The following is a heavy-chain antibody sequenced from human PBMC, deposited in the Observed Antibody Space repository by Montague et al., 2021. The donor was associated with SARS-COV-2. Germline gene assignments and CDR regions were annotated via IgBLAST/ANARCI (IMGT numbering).Heavy chain of an antibody. CDR3: ARRGGGEVFARFMYWYFDV. V-gene: IGHV4-59*13. J-gene: IGHJ2*01. Sequence: SETLSLTCSVSGGSINNYYWCWVRQSPGKGLEWIGYIYYSGSATTXYNPSLKSRVSISVDTSENQFSLKLTSVTAAGTAVYYCARRGGGEVFARFMYWYFDVWSRGSLVTISS. CDR2: IYYSGSATT. CDR1: GGSINNYY. D-gene: IGHD2-21*01.